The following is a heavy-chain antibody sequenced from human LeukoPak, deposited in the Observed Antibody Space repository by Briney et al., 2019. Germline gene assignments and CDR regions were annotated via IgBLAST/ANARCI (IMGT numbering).Heavy chain of an antibody. V-gene: IGHV3-23*01. J-gene: IGHJ3*01. D-gene: IGHD4/OR15-4a*01. CDR2: ISGSGGST. Sequence: GGSLRLSCAASGFTFSSYSMNWVRQAPGKGLEWVSAISGSGGSTYYADSVKGRFTISKDISKNTVSLQMDSLRAEDTAVYFCARVNGGHGAFWGQGTMVTVSS. CDR1: GFTFSSYS. CDR3: ARVNGGHGAF.